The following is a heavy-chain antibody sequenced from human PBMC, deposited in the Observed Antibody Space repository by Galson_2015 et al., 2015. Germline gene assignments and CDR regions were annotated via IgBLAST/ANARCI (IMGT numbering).Heavy chain of an antibody. CDR1: GGSFSGYY. V-gene: IGHV4-34*01. J-gene: IGHJ5*02. D-gene: IGHD6-19*01. Sequence: ETLSLTCAVHGGSFSGYYWSWIRQPPGKGLEWIGEINHSGSTNYNPSLKSRVTISVDTSKNQFSLKLSSVTAADTAVYYCARALYIAVAIWFDPWGQGTLVTVSS. CDR2: INHSGST. CDR3: ARALYIAVAIWFDP.